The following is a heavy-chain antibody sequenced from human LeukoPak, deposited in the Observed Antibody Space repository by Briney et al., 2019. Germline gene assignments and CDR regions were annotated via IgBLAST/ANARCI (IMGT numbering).Heavy chain of an antibody. Sequence: SETLSLTCTVSGGSISSYYWSWIRQPAGKGPEWIGRIYTSGSTNYNPSLKSRVTMSVDTSKNQFSLKLSSVTAADTAVYYCARVIGSGGRHYYYYYYMDVWGKGATVTISS. V-gene: IGHV4-4*07. CDR1: GGSISSYY. CDR3: ARVIGSGGRHYYYYYYMDV. CDR2: IYTSGST. J-gene: IGHJ6*03. D-gene: IGHD3-10*01.